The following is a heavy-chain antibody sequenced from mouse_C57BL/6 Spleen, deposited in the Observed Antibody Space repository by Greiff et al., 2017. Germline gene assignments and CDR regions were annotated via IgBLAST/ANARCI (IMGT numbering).Heavy chain of an antibody. D-gene: IGHD1-1*01. J-gene: IGHJ2*01. Sequence: QVQLQQSGPELVKPGASVKISCKASGYAFSSSWMNWVKQRPGKGLEWIGRIYPGDGDTNYNGKFKGKATLTADKSSSTAYMQLSSLTSEDSAVYFCARYYYGSRYYFDYWGQGTTRTVSS. CDR2: IYPGDGDT. CDR1: GYAFSSSW. V-gene: IGHV1-82*01. CDR3: ARYYYGSRYYFDY.